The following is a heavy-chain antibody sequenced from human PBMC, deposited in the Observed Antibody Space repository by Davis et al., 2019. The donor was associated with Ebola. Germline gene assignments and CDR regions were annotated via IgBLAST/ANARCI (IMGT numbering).Heavy chain of an antibody. V-gene: IGHV4-34*01. CDR3: ARLTVWYYYDSSGYYTRENYFDY. J-gene: IGHJ4*02. CDR2: INHSGST. Sequence: ESLKISCAASGFTFSSYSMNWVRQPPGKGLEWIGEINHSGSTYYNPSLKSRVTISVDTSKNQFSLKLSSVTAADTAVYYCARLTVWYYYDSSGYYTRENYFDYWGQGTLVTVSS. D-gene: IGHD3-22*01. CDR1: GFTFSSYS.